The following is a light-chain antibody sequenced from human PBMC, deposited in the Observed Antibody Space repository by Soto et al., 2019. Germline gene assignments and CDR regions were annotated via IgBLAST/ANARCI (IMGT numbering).Light chain of an antibody. J-gene: IGKJ2*01. CDR2: AAS. CDR1: QSISSY. Sequence: DIQMTQSPSSLSASVGDRVTITCRARQSISSYLNWYQQKPGKAPKLLLYAASSLQSGVPSRFSGSGSGTDFTLTISSLQPEDFATYYCQQSYSTLYTVGQGTKLEIK. V-gene: IGKV1-39*01. CDR3: QQSYSTLYT.